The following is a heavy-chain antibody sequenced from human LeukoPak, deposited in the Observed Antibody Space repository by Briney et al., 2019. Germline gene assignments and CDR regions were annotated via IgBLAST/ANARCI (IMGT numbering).Heavy chain of an antibody. V-gene: IGHV3-49*04. Sequence: GRSLRLSCTASGFTFGDYAMTWVRQAPGKGLEWVGFIASKTYGGTAEYAASVKGGFTISRDDSKSIAYLQMNSLKTEDTAVYFCSRDQTPYYWGQGTLVTVSS. CDR3: SRDQTPYY. J-gene: IGHJ4*02. CDR2: IASKTYGGTA. CDR1: GFTFGDYA.